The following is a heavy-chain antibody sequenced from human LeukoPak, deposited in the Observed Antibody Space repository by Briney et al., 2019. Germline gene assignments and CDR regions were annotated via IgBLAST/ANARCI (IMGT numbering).Heavy chain of an antibody. Sequence: GRSLRLSCAASGFTFSSYGMHWVRQAPGQGLEWVAVIWYDGSNKYYADSVKGRFTISRDNSKNTLYLQMNSLRAEDTAVYYCVRDSERVRFLIDYWGQGTLVTVSS. CDR3: VRDSERVRFLIDY. CDR1: GFTFSSYG. J-gene: IGHJ4*02. V-gene: IGHV3-33*01. D-gene: IGHD3-3*01. CDR2: IWYDGSNK.